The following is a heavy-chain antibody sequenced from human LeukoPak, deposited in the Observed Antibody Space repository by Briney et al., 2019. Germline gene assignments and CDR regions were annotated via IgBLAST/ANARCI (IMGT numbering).Heavy chain of an antibody. CDR1: GFTFSDYY. D-gene: IGHD6-13*01. CDR2: ISSSGSTI. V-gene: IGHV3-11*01. Sequence: GGSLRLSCAASGFTFSDYYMSWIRQAPGKGLEWVSYISSSGSTIFYADSVKGRFTISRDNANNSLYLQLNTLRAEDTAVYYCARDGQRIAAAVYFDYWGQGTLVTVSS. J-gene: IGHJ4*02. CDR3: ARDGQRIAAAVYFDY.